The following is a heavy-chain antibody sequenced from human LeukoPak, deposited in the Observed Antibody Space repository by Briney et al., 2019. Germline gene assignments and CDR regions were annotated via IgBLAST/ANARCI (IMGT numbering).Heavy chain of an antibody. D-gene: IGHD6-6*01. CDR1: GFTFSTFA. CDR2: IFPSGGEI. J-gene: IGHJ4*02. CDR3: ARVNVAALYFDY. Sequence: PGGSLRLSCAASGFTFSTFAMIWVRQPPGKGLEWVSSIFPSGGEIHYADSVRGRFTISRDNSKGTLSLQMNSLRAEDTAVYYCARVNVAALYFDYWGQGTLVTVSS. V-gene: IGHV3-23*01.